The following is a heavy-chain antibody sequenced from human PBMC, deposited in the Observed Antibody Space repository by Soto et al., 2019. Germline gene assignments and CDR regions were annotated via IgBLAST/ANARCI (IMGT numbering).Heavy chain of an antibody. J-gene: IGHJ4*02. Sequence: SETLSLTCTVSGGSISSYYWSWIRQPPGKGLEWIGYIYYSGSTNYNPSLKSRVTISVDTSKNQFSLKLSSVTAADTAVYYCARFLSRSSGWYPFFDYWGQGTLVTVSS. CDR2: IYYSGST. CDR1: GGSISSYY. V-gene: IGHV4-59*08. CDR3: ARFLSRSSGWYPFFDY. D-gene: IGHD6-19*01.